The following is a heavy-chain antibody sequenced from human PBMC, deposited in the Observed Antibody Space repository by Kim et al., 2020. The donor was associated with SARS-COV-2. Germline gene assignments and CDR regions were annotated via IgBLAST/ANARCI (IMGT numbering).Heavy chain of an antibody. CDR3: ARGGVYYYGSGSPNFDY. J-gene: IGHJ4*02. D-gene: IGHD3-10*01. V-gene: IGHV4-34*01. Sequence: LKSRVTISVDTSKNQFSLKLSSVTAADTAVYYCARGGVYYYGSGSPNFDYWGQGTLVTVSS.